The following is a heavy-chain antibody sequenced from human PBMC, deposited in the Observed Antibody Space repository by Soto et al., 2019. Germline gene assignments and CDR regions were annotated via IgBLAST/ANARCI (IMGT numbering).Heavy chain of an antibody. CDR1: GGTFTSYA. J-gene: IGHJ3*02. CDR2: XXPXFGTX. D-gene: IGHD6-13*01. Sequence: ASVKVSCKASGGTFTSYAISWVRQAPGQGLEWXGGXXPXFGTXNXXXXXXGRVTITADESTSTAYMELSSLRSEDKAVYYCARGGAAAARRAFDIWGQGTMVT. CDR3: ARGGAAAARRAFDI. V-gene: IGHV1-69*13.